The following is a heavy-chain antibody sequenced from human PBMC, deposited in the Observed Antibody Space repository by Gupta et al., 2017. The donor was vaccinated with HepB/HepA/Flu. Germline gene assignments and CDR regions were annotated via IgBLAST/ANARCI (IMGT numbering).Heavy chain of an antibody. V-gene: IGHV3-30*18. CDR3: AKDRSSSWLYYFDH. Sequence: QEPLVECGGGVVQPGGSLRLSCAASGFAFSSYGMPWVRQAPGKGLEWVALVSYDGSNKYYADSVKGRFTISRDNSKNTLFLQMNSLRAEDTAVYYCAKDRSSSWLYYFDHWGQGTLVTVSS. D-gene: IGHD6-13*01. CDR2: VSYDGSNK. CDR1: GFAFSSYG. J-gene: IGHJ4*02.